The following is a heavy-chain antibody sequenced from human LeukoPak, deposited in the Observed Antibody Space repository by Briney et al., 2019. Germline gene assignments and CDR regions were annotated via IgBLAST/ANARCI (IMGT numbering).Heavy chain of an antibody. CDR2: IRYDGSKK. V-gene: IGHV3-30*02. Sequence: GGSLRLSCAASGFDFSTQWMSWVRQAPGKGLEWVAFIRYDGSKKYYADSVKGRFTISRDNSKNTLYLQMNSLRAEDTAVYYCARGSGYSYGFTGRERTKSRLDYWGQGTLVTVSS. D-gene: IGHD5-18*01. J-gene: IGHJ4*02. CDR3: ARGSGYSYGFTGRERTKSRLDY. CDR1: GFDFSTQW.